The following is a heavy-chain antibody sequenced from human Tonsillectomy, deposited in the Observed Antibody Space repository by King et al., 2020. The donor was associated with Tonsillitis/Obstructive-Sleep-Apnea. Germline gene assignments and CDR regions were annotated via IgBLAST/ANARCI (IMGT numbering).Heavy chain of an antibody. CDR1: GGSFSGYY. Sequence: VQLQQWGAGLLKPSETLSLTCAVYGGSFSGYYWSWIRQPPGKGLEWIGEINHSGSTNYNPSLKSRVTIPVDTSKNQFSLKLSSVTAADTAVYYCAVRSIAVDGTKVTINWFDPWGQGTLVTVSS. V-gene: IGHV4-34*01. J-gene: IGHJ5*02. D-gene: IGHD6-19*01. CDR3: AVRSIAVDGTKVTINWFDP. CDR2: INHSGST.